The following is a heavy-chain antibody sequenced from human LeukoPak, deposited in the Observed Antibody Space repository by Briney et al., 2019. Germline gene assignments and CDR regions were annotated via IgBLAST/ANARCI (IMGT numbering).Heavy chain of an antibody. J-gene: IGHJ4*02. V-gene: IGHV3-7*04. CDR3: ARDSGSYYVDY. CDR1: GFSLGTYW. Sequence: GGSLRLSCAASGFSLGTYWMTWVRQAPGKGLEWVANIKRDGIQIRYVDSVKGRFTIPRDNAKNSLYLQMDSLKAEDTAVYYCARDSGSYYVDYWGQGTLVTVSS. CDR2: IKRDGIQI. D-gene: IGHD1-26*01.